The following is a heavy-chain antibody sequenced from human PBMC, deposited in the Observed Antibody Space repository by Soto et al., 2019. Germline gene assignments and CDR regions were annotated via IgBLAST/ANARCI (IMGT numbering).Heavy chain of an antibody. CDR3: TKARLWGGDGYNSYYYNAMDV. CDR2: ISWNSGRI. V-gene: IGHV3-9*01. D-gene: IGHD3-16*01. Sequence: QLVESGGGLVQPGMSLRLSCAASGFTFDDYAMYWVRQVPGKGLEWVSGISWNSGRIGYADSVKGRITISRDKDKNSLYRQMNSLRPEDTALYYCTKARLWGGDGYNSYYYNAMDVWGQVTTVTVSS. J-gene: IGHJ6*02. CDR1: GFTFDDYA.